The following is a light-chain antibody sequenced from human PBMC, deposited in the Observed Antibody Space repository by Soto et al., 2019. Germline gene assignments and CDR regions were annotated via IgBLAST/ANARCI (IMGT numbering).Light chain of an antibody. J-gene: IGKJ1*01. V-gene: IGKV3-20*01. Sequence: EIVLTQSPGTLSLSPGERATLSCRASQSVSSSYLAWYQQKPGQAPRLLIYGASSSAAGLPNMCGGGGAREFIIITISRLAADVAAFYYRQHYGCSRTFGQGTKVELK. CDR2: GAS. CDR3: QHYGCSRT. CDR1: QSVSSSY.